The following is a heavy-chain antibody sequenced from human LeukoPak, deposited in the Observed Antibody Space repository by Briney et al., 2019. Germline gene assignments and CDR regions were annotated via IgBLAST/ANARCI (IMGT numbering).Heavy chain of an antibody. CDR2: INPNSGGT. CDR1: GYTFTGYY. Sequence: ASVKVSCKASGYTFTGYYMHWVRQAPGQGLEWMGWINPNSGGTNYAQKFRGRVTMTRDTSISTAYMELSRLRSDDTAVYYCAREGVVVVAATPNWFDPWGQGTLVTVSS. CDR3: AREGVVVVAATPNWFDP. V-gene: IGHV1-2*02. J-gene: IGHJ5*02. D-gene: IGHD2-15*01.